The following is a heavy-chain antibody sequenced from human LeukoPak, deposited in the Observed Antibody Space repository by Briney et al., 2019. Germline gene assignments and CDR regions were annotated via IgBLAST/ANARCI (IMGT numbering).Heavy chain of an antibody. Sequence: SETLSLTCTVSGGSISSGSYYWSWIRQPAGKGLEWIGRIYTSGSTNYNPSLKSRVTISVDTSKNQFSLKLSSVTAADTAVYYCARGVEVAAPYYYYMDVWGKGTTVTISS. CDR1: GGSISSGSYY. CDR2: IYTSGST. J-gene: IGHJ6*03. D-gene: IGHD5-24*01. V-gene: IGHV4-61*02. CDR3: ARGVEVAAPYYYYMDV.